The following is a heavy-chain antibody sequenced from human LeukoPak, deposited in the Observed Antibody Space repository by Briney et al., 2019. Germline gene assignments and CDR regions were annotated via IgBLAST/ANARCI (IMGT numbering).Heavy chain of an antibody. J-gene: IGHJ3*02. D-gene: IGHD3-10*01. Sequence: SETLSLTCAVSGGSIGSGGYSWSWIRQPPGKGLEWIGYIYHSGSTYYNPSLKSRVTISVDRSKNQFSLKLSSVTAADTAVYYCARGSGSYAFDIWGQGTMVTVSS. CDR3: ARGSGSYAFDI. CDR1: GGSIGSGGYS. V-gene: IGHV4-30-2*01. CDR2: IYHSGST.